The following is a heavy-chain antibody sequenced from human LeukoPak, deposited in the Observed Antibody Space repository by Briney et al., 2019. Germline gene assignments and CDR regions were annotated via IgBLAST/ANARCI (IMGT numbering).Heavy chain of an antibody. V-gene: IGHV3-66*01. Sequence: GGSLRLSCAASGFTVSSNYMSWVRQAPGKGLEWVSVIYSGGSTYYADSVKGRFTISRDNSKNTLYLQMNSLRAEDTAVYYCANGDPYCSSTSCYRSGFDYWGQGTLVTVSS. J-gene: IGHJ4*02. CDR1: GFTVSSNY. CDR3: ANGDPYCSSTSCYRSGFDY. CDR2: IYSGGST. D-gene: IGHD2-2*01.